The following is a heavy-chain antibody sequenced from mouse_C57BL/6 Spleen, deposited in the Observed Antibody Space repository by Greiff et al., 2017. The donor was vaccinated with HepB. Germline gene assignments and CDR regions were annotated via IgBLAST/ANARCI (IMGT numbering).Heavy chain of an antibody. CDR2: ISDGGSYT. V-gene: IGHV5-4*01. CDR3: ARDSGWYFDV. Sequence: EVQLVESGGGLVKPGGSLKLSCAASGFTFSSYAMSWVRQTPEKRLEWVATISDGGSYTYYPDNVKGRFTISRDNAKNNLYLQMSHLKSEDTAMYYCARDSGWYFDVWGTGTTVTVSS. D-gene: IGHD1-3*01. CDR1: GFTFSSYA. J-gene: IGHJ1*03.